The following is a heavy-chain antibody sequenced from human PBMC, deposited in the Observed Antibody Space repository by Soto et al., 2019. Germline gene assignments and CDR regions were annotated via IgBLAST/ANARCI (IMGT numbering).Heavy chain of an antibody. V-gene: IGHV4-34*01. CDR3: TRGLFSGSSYSGSWYYFDS. Sequence: SETLSLTCAVSGGSFSGYIWTWIRQTPGKGLQRIGQINHSGSSIYNPSLKNRVTISTMSNNKFSLELSSVTAADTAVNFCTRGLFSGSSYSGSWYYFDSWGQGTMVTVSS. D-gene: IGHD1-26*01. J-gene: IGHJ4*02. CDR2: INHSGSS. CDR1: GGSFSGYI.